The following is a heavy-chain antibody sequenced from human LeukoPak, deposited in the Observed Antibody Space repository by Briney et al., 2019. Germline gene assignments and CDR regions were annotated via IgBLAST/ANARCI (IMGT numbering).Heavy chain of an antibody. D-gene: IGHD5-24*01. J-gene: IGHJ4*02. CDR3: ARVRRDGYNSPDY. V-gene: IGHV4-59*01. CDR2: IYYSETT. CDR1: GGSITSYY. Sequence: SETLSLTCTVSGGSITSYYWSWIRQPPGKGLECIGYIYYSETTYYNPSLKSRVTISVDTSKNQFSLKLSSVTAADTAVYYCARVRRDGYNSPDYWGQGTLVTVSS.